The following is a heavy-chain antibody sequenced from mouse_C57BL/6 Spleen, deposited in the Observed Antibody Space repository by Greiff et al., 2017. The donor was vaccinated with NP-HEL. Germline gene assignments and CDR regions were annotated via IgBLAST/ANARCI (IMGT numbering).Heavy chain of an antibody. J-gene: IGHJ3*01. CDR3: ARSVPYGYDVGTWFAY. V-gene: IGHV1-53*01. CDR2: INPSNGGT. Sequence: QVQLQQPGTELVKPGASVKLSCKASGYTFTSYWMHWVKQRPGQGLEWIGNINPSNGGTNYNEKFKSKATLTVDKSSSTAYMQLSSLTSEDSAVYYCARSVPYGYDVGTWFAYWGQGTLVTVSA. CDR1: GYTFTSYW. D-gene: IGHD2-2*01.